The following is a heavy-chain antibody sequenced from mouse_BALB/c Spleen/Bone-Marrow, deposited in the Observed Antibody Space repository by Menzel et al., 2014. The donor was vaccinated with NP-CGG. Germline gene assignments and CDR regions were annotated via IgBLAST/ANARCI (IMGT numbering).Heavy chain of an antibody. CDR1: GFTFSSYT. D-gene: IGHD2-14*01. J-gene: IGHJ4*01. CDR3: TRGDRYEGHYYAMDY. V-gene: IGHV5-6-4*01. Sequence: EVKLMESGGGLVKPGGSLKLSCAASGFTFSSYTMSWVRQTPEKRLEWVATISSGGSYTYYPDSVKGRFTISRDNAKNTLYLQMSSLKSEDTAMYYCTRGDRYEGHYYAMDYWGQGTSVTVSS. CDR2: ISSGGSYT.